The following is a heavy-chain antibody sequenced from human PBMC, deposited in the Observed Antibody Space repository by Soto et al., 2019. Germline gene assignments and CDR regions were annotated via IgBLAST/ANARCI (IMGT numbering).Heavy chain of an antibody. CDR1: GYSISSGYY. J-gene: IGHJ6*02. CDR3: ARALYCSGGSCYPLRGMDV. D-gene: IGHD2-15*01. V-gene: IGHV4-38-2*01. CDR2: IYHSGST. Sequence: PSETLSLTCGVSGYSISSGYYWGWIRQPPGKGLEWIGTIYHSGSTYYNPSLKSRVTISVDTSKNQFSLKLNSVTAADTAIYYCARALYCSGGSCYPLRGMDVWGLGTTVTVSS.